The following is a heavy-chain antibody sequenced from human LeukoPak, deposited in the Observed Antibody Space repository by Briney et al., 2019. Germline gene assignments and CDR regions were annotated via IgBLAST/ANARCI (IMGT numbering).Heavy chain of an antibody. CDR1: GFTFSDYY. V-gene: IGHV3-11*04. D-gene: IGHD2-15*01. Sequence: GGSLRLSCAASGFTFSDYYMSWIRQASGKGLEWVSYISSSGSTIYYADSVKGRFTISRDNAKNSLYLQMNSLRAEDTAVYYCAIELGYCSGGSCYPTDYWGQGTLVTVSS. J-gene: IGHJ4*02. CDR3: AIELGYCSGGSCYPTDY. CDR2: ISSSGSTI.